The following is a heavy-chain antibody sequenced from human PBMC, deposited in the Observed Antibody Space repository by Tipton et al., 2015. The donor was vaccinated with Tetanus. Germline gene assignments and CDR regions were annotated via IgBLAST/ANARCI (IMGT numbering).Heavy chain of an antibody. CDR1: GGSLRSGDHY. J-gene: IGHJ6*02. Sequence: TLSLTCSVSGGSLRSGDHYWSWIRQPPGKGLEWLAYVSSSGSINSNYSLKSRITISRDTSKNQFSLKLASVTAADTAVYFCEGDDYYETSLRDYYGEEVWGQGTTVTVSS. CDR3: EGDDYYETSLRDYYGEEV. CDR2: VSSSGSI. V-gene: IGHV4-61*08. D-gene: IGHD3-16*01.